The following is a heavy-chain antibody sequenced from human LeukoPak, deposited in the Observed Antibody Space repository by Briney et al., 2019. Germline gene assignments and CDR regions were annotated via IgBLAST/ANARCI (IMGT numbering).Heavy chain of an antibody. CDR1: GGSFGTYF. D-gene: IGHD6-13*01. CDR3: ARHGGSWTFDY. Sequence: SETLSLTCTISGGSFGTYFWNWMRQPPGKGLEWIGYIDYSGSTNYNPSFKSRVTMSVDTSKNQFSLKLSSVTAADTAVYFCARHGGSWTFDYWGQGTLVTVSS. V-gene: IGHV4-59*08. J-gene: IGHJ4*02. CDR2: IDYSGST.